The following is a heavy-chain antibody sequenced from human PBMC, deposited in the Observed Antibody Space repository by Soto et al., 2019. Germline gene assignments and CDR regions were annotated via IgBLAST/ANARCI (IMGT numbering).Heavy chain of an antibody. V-gene: IGHV3-23*01. Sequence: GGSLRLSCAASGFTFSSYSMNWVRQAPGKGLEWISGISGSGGSTEYADSVKGRFTISRDNSKKMVYLQMNSLRAEDTAIYFCATAKATYGSDYSVYWGQGRQVTVSS. D-gene: IGHD2-15*01. CDR1: GFTFSSYS. CDR3: ATAKATYGSDYSVY. J-gene: IGHJ4*02. CDR2: ISGSGGST.